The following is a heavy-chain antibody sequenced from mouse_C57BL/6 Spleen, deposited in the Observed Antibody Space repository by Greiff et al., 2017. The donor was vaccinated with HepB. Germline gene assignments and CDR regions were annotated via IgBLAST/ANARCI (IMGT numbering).Heavy chain of an antibody. J-gene: IGHJ2*01. CDR3: ARQGYYYGSSYDY. CDR2: ISSGSSTI. CDR1: GFTFSDNG. V-gene: IGHV5-17*01. D-gene: IGHD1-1*01. Sequence: EVKLMESGGGLVKPGGSLKLSCAASGFTFSDNGMHWVRQAPEKGLEWVAYISSGSSTIYYADTVKGRFTISRDNAKNTLFMQMTSLRSEDTAMYYCARQGYYYGSSYDYWGQGTTLTVSS.